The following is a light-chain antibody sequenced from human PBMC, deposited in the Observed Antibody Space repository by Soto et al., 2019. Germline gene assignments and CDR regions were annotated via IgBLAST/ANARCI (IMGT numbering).Light chain of an antibody. V-gene: IGKV3-20*01. CDR3: QQFGSSSPWT. CDR1: QSVSSNS. Sequence: EIVLTQSPGTLSLSPGERAALSFRASQSVSSNSLAWYQQQPGQAPRLLIYGASSRASGIPDRFSGSGSGTDFTLTISRLEPEDFAVYYCQQFGSSSPWTFGQGTKVDIK. J-gene: IGKJ1*01. CDR2: GAS.